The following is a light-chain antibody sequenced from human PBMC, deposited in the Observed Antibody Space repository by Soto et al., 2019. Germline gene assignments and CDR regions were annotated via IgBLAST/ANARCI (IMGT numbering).Light chain of an antibody. CDR2: GAS. J-gene: IGKJ1*01. CDR3: EQSYSTRWT. V-gene: IGKV1-39*01. Sequence: IQMTQSPSSLSASVGDRVTITCRASQTISHYLNWYQQKPGKAPKLLIYGASSLQSGVPSRFSGSGSGTDFTLSISSLQPEDFATYYCEQSYSTRWTFGQGTKVEIK. CDR1: QTISHY.